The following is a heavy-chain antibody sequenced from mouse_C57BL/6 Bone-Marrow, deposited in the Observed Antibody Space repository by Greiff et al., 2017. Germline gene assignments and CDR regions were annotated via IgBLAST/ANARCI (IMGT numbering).Heavy chain of an antibody. Sequence: QVQLQQSGPGLVQPSQSLSITCTVSGFSLTSYGVHWVRQSPGKGLEWLGVIWSGGSTDYNAAFISRLSISKDNSKSQFFFKMNSLQADDTAIYYWARNRIPTVVAPSYWYFDVWGTGTTVTVSS. J-gene: IGHJ1*03. D-gene: IGHD1-1*01. V-gene: IGHV2-2*01. CDR3: ARNRIPTVVAPSYWYFDV. CDR2: IWSGGST. CDR1: GFSLTSYG.